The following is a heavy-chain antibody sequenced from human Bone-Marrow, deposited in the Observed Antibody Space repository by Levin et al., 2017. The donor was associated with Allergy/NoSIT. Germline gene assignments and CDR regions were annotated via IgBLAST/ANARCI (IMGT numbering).Heavy chain of an antibody. CDR2: IYYNGRT. Sequence: SQTLSLTCTVSGGSIRSSSYFWGWVRQPPGKGLECIGGIYYNGRTSYNPSLESRVTMSVDTSRNQFSLQLSSVTAADTSLYYCARQRYGYFGSESPDYWYFDLWGRGTLVTVSS. J-gene: IGHJ2*01. CDR3: ARQRYGYFGSESPDYWYFDL. CDR1: GGSIRSSSYF. D-gene: IGHD3-10*01. V-gene: IGHV4-39*01.